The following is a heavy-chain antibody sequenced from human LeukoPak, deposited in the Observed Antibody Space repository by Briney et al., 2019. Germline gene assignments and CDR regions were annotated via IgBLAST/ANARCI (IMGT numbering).Heavy chain of an antibody. J-gene: IGHJ5*02. CDR2: IYYSGST. CDR1: GVSTSGYY. D-gene: IGHD6-19*01. V-gene: IGHV4-59*08. Sequence: SETLSLTCTVSGVSTSGYYWTWIRQPPGKGLGWIGYIYYSGSTNYNPSLKSRVTISVDTSKNQFSLKLSSVTAADTAVYYCAGTSIAVAAQNNINNWFDPWGQGTLVTVSS. CDR3: AGTSIAVAAQNNINNWFDP.